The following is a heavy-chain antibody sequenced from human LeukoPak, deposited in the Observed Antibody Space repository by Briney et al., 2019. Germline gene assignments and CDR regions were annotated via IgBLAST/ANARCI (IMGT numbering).Heavy chain of an antibody. D-gene: IGHD3-10*01. Sequence: SETLSLTCTVSGGSISSGDYYWSWIRQPPGKGLEWIGYIYYSGSTYYNPSLKSRVTISVDTSKNQFSLKLSSVTAADTAVFYCARHLTYGSGTDLFDYWGQGTLVTVSS. CDR2: IYYSGST. V-gene: IGHV4-30-4*01. J-gene: IGHJ4*02. CDR3: ARHLTYGSGTDLFDY. CDR1: GGSISSGDYY.